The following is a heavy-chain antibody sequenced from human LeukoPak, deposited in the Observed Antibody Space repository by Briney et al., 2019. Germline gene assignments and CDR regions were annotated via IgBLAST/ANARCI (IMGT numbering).Heavy chain of an antibody. CDR2: INWNGGST. Sequence: GGSLRLSCAASGFTFDDYGMSWVRQAPGKGLEWVSGINWNGGSTGYADSVKGRFTISRDNTKNSLYLQMNSLRAEDTALYYCARVVSYARNYYCMDVWGKGTTVTVSS. J-gene: IGHJ6*03. V-gene: IGHV3-20*04. CDR1: GFTFDDYG. D-gene: IGHD1-26*01. CDR3: ARVVSYARNYYCMDV.